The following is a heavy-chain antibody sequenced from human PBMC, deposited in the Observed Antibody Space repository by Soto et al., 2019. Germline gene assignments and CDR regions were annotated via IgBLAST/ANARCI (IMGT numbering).Heavy chain of an antibody. CDR1: GGSISSSSYY. V-gene: IGHV4-39*01. Sequence: GGSISSSSYYWGWIRQPPGKGLEWIGSIYYRGSTYYNPSLKSRVTISVDTSKNQFSLKLSSVTAADTAVYYCARGSTGAYYDFWSGPTGLDYWGQGTLVTVSS. J-gene: IGHJ4*02. D-gene: IGHD3-3*01. CDR2: IYYRGST. CDR3: ARGSTGAYYDFWSGPTGLDY.